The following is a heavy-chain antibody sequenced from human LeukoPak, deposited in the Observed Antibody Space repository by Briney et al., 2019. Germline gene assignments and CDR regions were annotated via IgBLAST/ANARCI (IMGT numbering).Heavy chain of an antibody. CDR2: ISARSTYT. CDR3: ARVGGGGYDSSFDY. J-gene: IGHJ4*02. Sequence: GGSLRLSCAASGFTFSDYYMSWIRQAPGEGLECVSYISARSTYTNYADSVKGRFTISRDNARNSLYLQMNSPRAEDTAVYYCARVGGGGYDSSFDYWGQGTLVTVSS. D-gene: IGHD3-22*01. V-gene: IGHV3-11*05. CDR1: GFTFSDYY.